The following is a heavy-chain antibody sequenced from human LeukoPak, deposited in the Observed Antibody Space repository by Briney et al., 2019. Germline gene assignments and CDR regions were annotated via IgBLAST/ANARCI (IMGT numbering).Heavy chain of an antibody. CDR1: GGSISSYY. CDR2: IYYSGST. Sequence: SETLSLTCTVSGGSISSYYWSWMRQPPGKGLEWIGYIYYSGSTNYNPSLKSRVTISVDTSKNQFSLKLSSVTAADTAVYSCARWDDYYDSSGYLSGGQGTLVTVSS. V-gene: IGHV4-59*01. D-gene: IGHD3-22*01. CDR3: ARWDDYYDSSGYLS. J-gene: IGHJ4*02.